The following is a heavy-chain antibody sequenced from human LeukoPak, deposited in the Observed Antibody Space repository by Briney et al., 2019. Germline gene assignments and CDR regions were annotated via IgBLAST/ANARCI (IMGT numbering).Heavy chain of an antibody. Sequence: SETLSLTCTVSGGSISSYYWSWIRQPPGKGLEWIGYIYYSGSINYNPSLKSRVTISVDTSKNQFSLKLSSVTAADTAVYYCARLYSSSWYDAFDIWGQGTMVTVSS. CDR3: ARLYSSSWYDAFDI. CDR1: GGSISSYY. CDR2: IYYSGSI. V-gene: IGHV4-59*01. J-gene: IGHJ3*02. D-gene: IGHD6-13*01.